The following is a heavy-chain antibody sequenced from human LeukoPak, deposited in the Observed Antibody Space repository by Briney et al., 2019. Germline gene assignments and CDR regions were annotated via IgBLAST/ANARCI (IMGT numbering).Heavy chain of an antibody. D-gene: IGHD5-12*01. V-gene: IGHV3-53*01. CDR3: TRRGLEYSGYGILDY. J-gene: IGHJ4*02. CDR1: GFTVSRNY. CDR2: LYSDGST. Sequence: GGSLRLSYAASGFTVSRNYMSWVRQAPGKGLEWVSVLYSDGSTYHADSVKGRFTISRDNSKNTLYLQMSSLRAEDTAVYYCTRRGLEYSGYGILDYWGQGTLVTVSS.